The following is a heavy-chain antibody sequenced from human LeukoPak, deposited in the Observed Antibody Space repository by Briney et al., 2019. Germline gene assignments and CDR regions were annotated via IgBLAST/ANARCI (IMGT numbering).Heavy chain of an antibody. CDR2: IDPINGNT. CDR3: LTMIITMTNS. D-gene: IGHD3-22*01. J-gene: IGHJ4*02. Sequence: ASVKVSCKASGYTFIDHYVHWVRQAPGQGLEWMGWIDPINGNTNYAQKFQGRVTMTRDTPISTAYMEPSRLRYDDTAIYYCLTMIITMTNSWGQGTLVTVSS. CDR1: GYTFIDHY. V-gene: IGHV1-2*02.